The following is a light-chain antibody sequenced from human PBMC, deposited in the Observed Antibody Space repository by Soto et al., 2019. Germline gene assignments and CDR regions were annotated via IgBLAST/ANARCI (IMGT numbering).Light chain of an antibody. V-gene: IGKV4-1*01. J-gene: IGKJ4*01. Sequence: DIVMTQSPDSLAVSLGERATVNCKSSQSVLYSSNNKNYLAWYQQKPGQPPKLLIYWASTRESGVPDRISGSGSGADFTLTISSLQAEDVAVYYCQQYYSMPTFGGGTKVEIK. CDR2: WAS. CDR1: QSVLYSSNNKNY. CDR3: QQYYSMPT.